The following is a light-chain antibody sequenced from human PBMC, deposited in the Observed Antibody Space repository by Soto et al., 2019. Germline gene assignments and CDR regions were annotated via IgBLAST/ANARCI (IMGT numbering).Light chain of an antibody. Sequence: QSVLTQPASVSGSLGRSITISCTGTSSDVGGYNHVSWYQQHPGKAPKLIIYEVRNRPSGVSNRLSGSKSGNTASLTISGLQADDEADYYCCSYTSSSIRVFGGGTQLTVL. CDR1: SSDVGGYNH. V-gene: IGLV2-14*01. CDR2: EVR. J-gene: IGLJ3*02. CDR3: CSYTSSSIRV.